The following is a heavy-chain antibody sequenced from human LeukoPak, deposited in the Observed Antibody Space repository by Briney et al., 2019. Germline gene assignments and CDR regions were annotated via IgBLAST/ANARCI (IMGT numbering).Heavy chain of an antibody. CDR2: IYYSGST. V-gene: IGHV4-39*01. D-gene: IGHD6-19*01. J-gene: IGHJ5*02. CDR3: ARLEWLGNPYNWFDP. CDR1: GGSISSSSYY. Sequence: SESLSLTCTVSGGSISSSSYYWGWIRQPPGKGLEWIGSIYYSGSTYYNPSLKSRVTISVDTSKNQFTLKLSSVTAADTAVYYCARLEWLGNPYNWFDPWGQGTLVTVSS.